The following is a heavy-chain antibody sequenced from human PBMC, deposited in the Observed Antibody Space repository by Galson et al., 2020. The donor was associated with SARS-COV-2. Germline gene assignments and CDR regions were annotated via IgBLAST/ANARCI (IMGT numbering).Heavy chain of an antibody. J-gene: IGHJ2*01. CDR2: VYPSGPT. CDR3: ARQGVNMIVLVTVPGWYFDL. D-gene: IGHD3-22*01. V-gene: IGHV4-38-2*02. Sequence: SQTLSLTCTVSGYSVSTTNYWGWVRQPPGRGLEWIGSVYPSGPTYYNPSLTSRVTISGDTSKNQFSLRLDSVTAADTALYYCARQGVNMIVLVTVPGWYFDLWGRGTLVTVSS. CDR1: GYSVSTTNY.